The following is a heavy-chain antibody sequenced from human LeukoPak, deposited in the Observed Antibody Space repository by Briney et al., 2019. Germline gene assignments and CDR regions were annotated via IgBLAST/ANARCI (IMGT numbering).Heavy chain of an antibody. Sequence: PGGSLRLSCAASGFTFDYTWMSWVRQVPGKGLEWVGQTVSEIDGGTTDYAAPVKGRFTISRDDSKSTLYLQMNSLKIEDTAVYYCTTDEDWNYARKDVWGQGATVIVSS. D-gene: IGHD1-7*01. CDR2: TVSEIDGGTT. CDR3: TTDEDWNYARKDV. V-gene: IGHV3-15*04. J-gene: IGHJ6*02. CDR1: GFTFDYTW.